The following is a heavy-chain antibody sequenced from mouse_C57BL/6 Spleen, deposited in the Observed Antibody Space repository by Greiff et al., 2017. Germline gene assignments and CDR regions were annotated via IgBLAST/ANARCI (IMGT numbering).Heavy chain of an antibody. D-gene: IGHD2-4*01. CDR1: GFTFSSYT. J-gene: IGHJ3*01. Sequence: EVKVEESGGGLVKPGGSLKLSCAASGFTFSSYTMSWVRQTPEKRLEWVATISGGGGNTYYPDSVKGRFTISRDNAKNTLYLQMSSLRSEDTALYYCARTPIYYDYVWFAYWGQGTLVTVSA. CDR2: ISGGGGNT. V-gene: IGHV5-9*01. CDR3: ARTPIYYDYVWFAY.